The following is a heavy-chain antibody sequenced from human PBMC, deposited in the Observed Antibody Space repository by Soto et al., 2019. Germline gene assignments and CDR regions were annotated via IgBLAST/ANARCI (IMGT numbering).Heavy chain of an antibody. Sequence: QVQLVQSGAEVKKPGSSVRVSCKASGGTLKNSAISWVRQAPGQGLEWMGGIIPVFGPALYTQKFQGRVTITADESTNTAFRDVSSLRSEDTAVYYCGRGGSWAKVDSWGPGTLVTVSS. J-gene: IGHJ4*02. CDR2: IIPVFGPA. CDR3: GRGGSWAKVDS. D-gene: IGHD6-13*01. V-gene: IGHV1-69*01. CDR1: GGTLKNSA.